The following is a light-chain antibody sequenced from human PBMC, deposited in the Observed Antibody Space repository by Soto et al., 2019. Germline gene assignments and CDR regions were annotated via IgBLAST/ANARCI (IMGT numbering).Light chain of an antibody. Sequence: ALAQPASVSGSPGQSITISCTGTNNDVGGYNLVSWYQQRPGKAPKLLIYEGTKRPSGVSIRFSGSKSGKTASLTISGLQAEDEADYYCCSFAGNSLPFVFGSGTKSPS. CDR1: NNDVGGYNL. J-gene: IGLJ1*01. CDR3: CSFAGNSLPFV. V-gene: IGLV2-23*01. CDR2: EGT.